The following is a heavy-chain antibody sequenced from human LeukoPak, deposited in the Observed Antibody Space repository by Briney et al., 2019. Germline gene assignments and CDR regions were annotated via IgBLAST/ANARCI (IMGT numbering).Heavy chain of an antibody. V-gene: IGHV3-53*01. CDR3: ARGAGYNYPYYFDY. Sequence: AGGSLRLSCAASGFTVSSNYMSWVRQAPGKGLEWVSVIYGGGNIYYADSVKGRFTISRDNSKNTLYLQMNSLRAEDTAVYYCARGAGYNYPYYFDYWGQGTLVTVSS. D-gene: IGHD5-24*01. CDR1: GFTVSSNY. CDR2: IYGGGNI. J-gene: IGHJ4*02.